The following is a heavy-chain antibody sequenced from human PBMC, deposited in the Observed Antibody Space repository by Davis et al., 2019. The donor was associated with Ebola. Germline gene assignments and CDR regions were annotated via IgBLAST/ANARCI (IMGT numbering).Heavy chain of an antibody. D-gene: IGHD2-15*01. V-gene: IGHV3-7*01. CDR2: IKQDGSEK. Sequence: GESLKISCTTSGFTFGDNAMSWVRQAPGKGLEWVANIKQDGSEKYYVDSVKGRFTISRDNAKNSLYLQMNSLRAEDTAVYYCAREVAATHYYYYYGMDVWGQGTTVTVSS. CDR3: AREVAATHYYYYYGMDV. CDR1: GFTFGDNA. J-gene: IGHJ6*02.